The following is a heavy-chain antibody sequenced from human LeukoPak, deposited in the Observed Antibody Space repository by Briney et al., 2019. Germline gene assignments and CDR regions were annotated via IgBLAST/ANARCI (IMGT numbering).Heavy chain of an antibody. J-gene: IGHJ5*02. D-gene: IGHD6-19*01. CDR1: GGSFSGYY. CDR3: ARERRYIAVAGHNWFDP. CDR2: INHSGST. V-gene: IGHV4-34*01. Sequence: SETLSLTCAVYGGSFSGYYWSWIRQPPGKGLEWIGEINHSGSTNYNPSLKSRVTISVDTSKNQFSLKLSSVTAADTAVYYCARERRYIAVAGHNWFDPWGQGTLVTVSS.